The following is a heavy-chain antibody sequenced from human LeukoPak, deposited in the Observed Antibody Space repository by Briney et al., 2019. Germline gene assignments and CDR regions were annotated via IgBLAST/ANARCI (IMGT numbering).Heavy chain of an antibody. CDR2: IIPIFGTA. J-gene: IGHJ5*02. D-gene: IGHD2-2*01. V-gene: IGHV1-69*05. CDR1: GGTFSSYA. CDR3: ARAVVPAAMGFYWFDP. Sequence: SVKVSCKASGGTFSSYAISWVRQAPGQGLEWMRGIIPIFGTANYAQKFQGRVTITTDESTSTAYMELSSLRSEDTAVYYCARAVVPAAMGFYWFDPWGQGTLVTVSS.